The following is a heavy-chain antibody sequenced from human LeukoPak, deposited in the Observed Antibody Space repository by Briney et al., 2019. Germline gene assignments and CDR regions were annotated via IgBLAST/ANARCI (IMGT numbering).Heavy chain of an antibody. V-gene: IGHV3-7*03. CDR1: GFTFSSYW. CDR2: IKQDGSEK. CDR3: AKEGGIVVVTATNWFDP. J-gene: IGHJ5*01. Sequence: GGSLRLSCAASGFTFSSYWMSWVRQAPGKGLEWVANIKQDGSEKYYVDSVKGRFTISRDNSKNTLYLQMNSLRAEDTAVYYCAKEGGIVVVTATNWFDPWGQGTLVTVSS. D-gene: IGHD2-21*02.